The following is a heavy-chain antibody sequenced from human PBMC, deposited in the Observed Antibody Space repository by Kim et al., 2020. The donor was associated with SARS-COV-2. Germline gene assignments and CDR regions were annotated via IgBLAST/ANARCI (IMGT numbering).Heavy chain of an antibody. J-gene: IGHJ4*02. CDR3: ARDHPVTSYYFDY. Sequence: YADSVKGRFTISRDKAKNSLYLQMNSLRDEDTAVYYCARDHPVTSYYFDYWGQGTLVTVSS. D-gene: IGHD4-17*01. V-gene: IGHV3-48*02.